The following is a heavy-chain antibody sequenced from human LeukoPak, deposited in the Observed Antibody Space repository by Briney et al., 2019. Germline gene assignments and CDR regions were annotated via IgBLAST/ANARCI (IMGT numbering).Heavy chain of an antibody. Sequence: VDPSETLSLTCTVSAGSFISSSHHWGWIRQSPGKGLEWIGSVYYGRTTYYNPPLDGRVTVSLDTSANQFSLQLNSVTAADTAVYYCVRHDGRGVATMGAFDSWGQGSLVTVSS. D-gene: IGHD5-12*01. J-gene: IGHJ5*01. CDR2: VYYGRTT. V-gene: IGHV4-39*01. CDR1: AGSFISSSHH. CDR3: VRHDGRGVATMGAFDS.